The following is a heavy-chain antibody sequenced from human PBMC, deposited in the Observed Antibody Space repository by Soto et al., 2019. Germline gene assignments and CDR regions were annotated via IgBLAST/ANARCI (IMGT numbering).Heavy chain of an antibody. V-gene: IGHV4-59*01. CDR3: ARRYGSSFDI. D-gene: IGHD6-19*01. J-gene: IGHJ3*02. CDR1: GGSISNYY. CDR2: IYYSGSP. Sequence: QMQLQESGPGRVKPSETLSLTCTVSGGSISNYYWSWIRQPPGKGLEWIGYIYYSGSPNYNPSLTSRVTISVYTSKNQFSLKLSSVTAADTAVYYCARRYGSSFDIWGQGTMVTVSS.